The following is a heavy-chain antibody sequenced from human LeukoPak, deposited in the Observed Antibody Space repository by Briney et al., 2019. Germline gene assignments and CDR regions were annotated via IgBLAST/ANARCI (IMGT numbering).Heavy chain of an antibody. CDR1: GFSFSTYG. CDR3: ARDHYDSSGYSFDY. Sequence: GGSLRLSCGASGFSFSTYGIHWVRRAPGKGLEWVALISYDGGSKDYADSVKGRFTISRDNSKNTLYLQMNSLREEDTAVYYCARDHYDSSGYSFDYWGQGTLVTVSS. V-gene: IGHV3-30-3*01. J-gene: IGHJ4*02. D-gene: IGHD3-22*01. CDR2: ISYDGGSK.